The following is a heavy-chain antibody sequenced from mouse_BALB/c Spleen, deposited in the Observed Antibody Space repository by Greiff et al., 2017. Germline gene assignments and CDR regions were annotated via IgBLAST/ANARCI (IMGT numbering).Heavy chain of an antibody. V-gene: IGHV5-12-1*01. D-gene: IGHD2-1*01. J-gene: IGHJ2*01. CDR2: ISSGGGST. CDR1: GFAFSSYD. Sequence: EVQVVESGGGLVKPGGSLKLSCAASGFAFSSYDMSWVRQTPEKRLEWVAYISSGGGSTYYLDTVKGRFTISRDNAKNTLYLQMSSLKSEDTAMYYCARVYYGNYFDYWGQGTTLTVSS. CDR3: ARVYYGNYFDY.